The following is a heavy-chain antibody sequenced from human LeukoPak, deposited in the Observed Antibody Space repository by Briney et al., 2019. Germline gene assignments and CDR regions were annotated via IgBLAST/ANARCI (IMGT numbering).Heavy chain of an antibody. Sequence: GGSLRLSCAASAFTFSSIINWGHKAPGKGLKWVSSITRTSSYIYYADSVKGRLTMSRDNAKNSLYLQMNSVRADDTAVYYCARGQSRYFDWYLGFFDYWGQGTLVTVSS. CDR1: AFTFSSII. CDR2: ITRTSSYI. V-gene: IGHV3-21*01. CDR3: ARGQSRYFDWYLGFFDY. J-gene: IGHJ4*02. D-gene: IGHD3-9*01.